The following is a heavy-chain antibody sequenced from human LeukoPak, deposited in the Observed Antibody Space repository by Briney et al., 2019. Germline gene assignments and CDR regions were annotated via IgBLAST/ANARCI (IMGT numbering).Heavy chain of an antibody. CDR3: VKGGYNRDSYFDY. J-gene: IGHJ4*02. Sequence: ASVKVSCKASGGTFSSYAISWVRQAPGQGLEWMGGIIPIFGTANYAQKFQGRVTSTADESTSTAYMELSSLRSEDTAVYYCVKGGYNRDSYFDYWGQGTLVTVSS. V-gene: IGHV1-69*13. CDR1: GGTFSSYA. CDR2: IIPIFGTA. D-gene: IGHD5-24*01.